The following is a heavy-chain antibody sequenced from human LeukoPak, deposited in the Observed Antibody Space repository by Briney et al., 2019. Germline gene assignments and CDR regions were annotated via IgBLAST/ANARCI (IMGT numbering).Heavy chain of an antibody. CDR2: ITTSGDPK. CDR3: GRNLHSTGWPKVDS. D-gene: IGHD6-19*01. CDR1: GSTFSDYE. Sequence: GGSLRLSCAASGSTFSDYEMGWIRQAPGKGLEWVSYITTSGDPKYYADSVQGRFTISRDNAKNSLSLQMNNLAAADTAVYYCGRNLHSTGWPKVDSWGQGTLVTVSS. J-gene: IGHJ4*02. V-gene: IGHV3-11*01.